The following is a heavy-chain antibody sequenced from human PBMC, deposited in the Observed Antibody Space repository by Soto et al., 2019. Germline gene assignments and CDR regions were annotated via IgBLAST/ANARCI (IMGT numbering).Heavy chain of an antibody. J-gene: IGHJ5*02. V-gene: IGHV3-23*01. CDR1: GFTLSSYA. CDR2: ISGSGGST. D-gene: IGHD3-16*01. CDR3: VNDLYSTDTCNWFYP. Sequence: GGSLRLSCAASGFTLSSYAMSWVRQAPGKGLEWVSAISGSGGSTYYADSVKGRFTISRDNSKNTLYLQMNSLRAEDTAVYYCVNDLYSTDTCNWFYPWGQGTLVTVSA.